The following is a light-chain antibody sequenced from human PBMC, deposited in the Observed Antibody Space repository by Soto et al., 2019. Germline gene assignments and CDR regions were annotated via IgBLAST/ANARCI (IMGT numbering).Light chain of an antibody. V-gene: IGKV3-20*01. CDR2: GSS. CDR1: QRVSSSY. CDR3: QQYGSSPGT. J-gene: IGKJ3*01. Sequence: IVLTQSRGTLSLSPGERATLSCMSSQRVSSSYLAWYQQKPGQSPRLLIYGSSSRASAIPDRFSGTWSGADVAYHIRRMEPEDFAVYYCQQYGSSPGTFGPGTKVDIK.